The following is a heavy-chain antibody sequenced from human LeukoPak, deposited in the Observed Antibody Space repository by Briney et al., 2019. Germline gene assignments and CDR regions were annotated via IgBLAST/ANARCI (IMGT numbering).Heavy chain of an antibody. CDR1: GYTFTSYG. D-gene: IGHD3-22*01. CDR2: ISAYNGNT. J-gene: IGHJ3*02. CDR3: ARDSPLWMIVVVTDDAFDI. Sequence: GASVKVSCKASGYTFTSYGISWVRQAPGQGLEWMGWISAYNGNTNYAQKLQGRVTMTTDTSTSTAYVELRSLRSDDTAVYYCARDSPLWMIVVVTDDAFDIWGQGTMVTVSS. V-gene: IGHV1-18*01.